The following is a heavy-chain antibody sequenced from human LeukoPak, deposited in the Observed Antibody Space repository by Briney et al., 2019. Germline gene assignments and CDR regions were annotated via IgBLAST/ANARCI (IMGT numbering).Heavy chain of an antibody. J-gene: IGHJ4*02. CDR3: ARERKWIQLPFDY. V-gene: IGHV3-23*01. CDR1: GFTFSSYA. Sequence: PGGSLRLSCAASGFTFSSYAMNWVRQAPGKGLEWVSSISGSGGSTYYADSVKGRFTISRDNSKNTLYLQMNSLRAEDTAVYYCARERKWIQLPFDYWGQGTLVTVSS. D-gene: IGHD5-18*01. CDR2: ISGSGGST.